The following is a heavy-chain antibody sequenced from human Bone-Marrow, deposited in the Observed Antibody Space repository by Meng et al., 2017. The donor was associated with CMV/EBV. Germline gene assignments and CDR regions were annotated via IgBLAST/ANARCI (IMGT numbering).Heavy chain of an antibody. J-gene: IGHJ3*01. V-gene: IGHV3-74*01. Sequence: GGSLRLSCAASGFTFSSYWMHCVRQAPGKGLVWVSRINCDGCSTSYADSVKGRFTISRDNAKNTLYLQMNRLRAEDTAVYYCASASGSRFWGQGTMVTVSS. D-gene: IGHD1-26*01. CDR1: GFTFSSYW. CDR3: ASASGSRF. CDR2: INCDGCST.